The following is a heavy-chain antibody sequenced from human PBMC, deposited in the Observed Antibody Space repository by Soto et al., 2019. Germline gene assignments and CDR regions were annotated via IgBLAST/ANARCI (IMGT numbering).Heavy chain of an antibody. V-gene: IGHV3-23*01. D-gene: IGHD3-3*01. Sequence: GGSLRLSCAASGFTFSSYAMSWVRQAPGKGLEWVSAISGSGGSTYYADSVKGRFTISRDNSKNTLYLQMNSLRAEDTAVYYCAKDREWLLYRGNWFDPWGQGTLVTVSS. CDR2: ISGSGGST. J-gene: IGHJ5*02. CDR1: GFTFSSYA. CDR3: AKDREWLLYRGNWFDP.